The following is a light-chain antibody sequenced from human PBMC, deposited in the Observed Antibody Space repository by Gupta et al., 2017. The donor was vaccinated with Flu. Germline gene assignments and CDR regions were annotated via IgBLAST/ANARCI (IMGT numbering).Light chain of an antibody. Sequence: DIQMTQSPSSVSASVGDRVTITCRASKGISNWLAWYQQRPGKAPNLLIYDASNLQSGVPSRFSGSRSGTEFSLTISRLQPEDFATYYCQQTNSFPLTFGGGTKVEIK. CDR2: DAS. V-gene: IGKV1-12*01. CDR3: QQTNSFPLT. J-gene: IGKJ4*01. CDR1: KGISNW.